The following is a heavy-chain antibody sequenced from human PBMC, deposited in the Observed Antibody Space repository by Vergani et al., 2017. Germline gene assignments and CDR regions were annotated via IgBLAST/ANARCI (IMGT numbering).Heavy chain of an antibody. D-gene: IGHD2-2*01. Sequence: QVRLVESGGGVVQPGRSLRLSCSAPEFTLSEYQVSWIRQTPGKGLEWVSYISGDDTVIYYRDSVRGRFTISRDAAKDTVHLEMHSLTADDSAVYFCARCPLYCTGASCYAQYWGRGTQVTVSS. V-gene: IGHV3-11*01. CDR2: ISGDDTVI. CDR3: ARCPLYCTGASCYAQY. CDR1: EFTLSEYQ. J-gene: IGHJ4*02.